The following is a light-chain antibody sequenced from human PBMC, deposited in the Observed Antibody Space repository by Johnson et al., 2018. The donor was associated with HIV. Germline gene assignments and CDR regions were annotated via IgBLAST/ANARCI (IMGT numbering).Light chain of an antibody. CDR1: SCDIGNNY. CDR3: ATWDSSLSVYV. J-gene: IGLJ1*01. V-gene: IGLV1-51*01. Sequence: QSVLTQPPSVSAAPGQKVTISRSGSSCDIGNNYVSWHQQLPGTAPKVLIYDNSKRPSGLPDRFSGSKSGTSATLVITGLQTGDEADYHCATWDSSLSVYVFGTGTKVTVL. CDR2: DNS.